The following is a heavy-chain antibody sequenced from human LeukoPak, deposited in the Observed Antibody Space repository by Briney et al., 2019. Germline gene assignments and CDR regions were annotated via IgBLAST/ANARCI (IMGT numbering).Heavy chain of an antibody. V-gene: IGHV3-9*01. J-gene: IGHJ4*02. CDR3: AKVPLSGSYPTASFDY. D-gene: IGHD3-10*01. Sequence: PGGSLRLSCAASGFTFDDYAMHWVRQAPGKGLEWVSGISWNSGSIGYADSVKGRFTISRDNAKNSLYLQMNSLRAEDTALYYCAKVPLSGSYPTASFDYWGQGTLVTVSS. CDR2: ISWNSGSI. CDR1: GFTFDDYA.